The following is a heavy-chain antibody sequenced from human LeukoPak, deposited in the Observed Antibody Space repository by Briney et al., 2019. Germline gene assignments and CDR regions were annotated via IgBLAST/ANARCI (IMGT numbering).Heavy chain of an antibody. V-gene: IGHV3-23*01. D-gene: IGHD6-19*01. CDR1: GFTFSSYA. Sequence: GGSLRLSCAASGFTFSSYAMSWVRQAPGKGLEWVSAISGSGGSTYYADSVKGRFTISRDNSKNTLYLQMNSQRAEDTAVYYCAKGFLTVAGPAEYFQHWGQGTLVTVSS. CDR2: ISGSGGST. J-gene: IGHJ1*01. CDR3: AKGFLTVAGPAEYFQH.